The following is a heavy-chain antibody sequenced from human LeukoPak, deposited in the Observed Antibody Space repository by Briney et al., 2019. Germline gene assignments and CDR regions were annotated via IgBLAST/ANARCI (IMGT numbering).Heavy chain of an antibody. CDR3: ARSRSAGY. CDR1: GFTFSSYW. J-gene: IGHJ4*02. V-gene: IGHV3-7*01. Sequence: GLSLRLSCAASGFTFSSYWMSWVRQAPGKAREWVANIKRYGSEKYYVDSVKGQFTISRHNAQNSLYLQMDSLRDEDTGEYYCARSRSAGYWGQGTLVTVSS. CDR2: IKRYGSEK.